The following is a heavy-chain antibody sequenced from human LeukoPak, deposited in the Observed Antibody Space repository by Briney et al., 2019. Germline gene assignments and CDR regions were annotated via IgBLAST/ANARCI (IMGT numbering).Heavy chain of an antibody. Sequence: GRSLRLSCAASGFTFDDYGMSCVRQAPGKGLEWVSGINWNGGSTGYADSVKGRFTISRDNAKNSLYLQMNSLRAEDTVLYYCARSPPYYCSGGSCYSYYFDYWGQGTLVTVSS. CDR3: ARSPPYYCSGGSCYSYYFDY. CDR1: GFTFDDYG. D-gene: IGHD2-15*01. J-gene: IGHJ4*02. CDR2: INWNGGST. V-gene: IGHV3-20*04.